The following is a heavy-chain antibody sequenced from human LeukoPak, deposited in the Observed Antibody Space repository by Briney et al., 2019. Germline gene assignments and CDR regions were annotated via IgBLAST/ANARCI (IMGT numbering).Heavy chain of an antibody. J-gene: IGHJ4*01. Sequence: GGSLRLSCAASGFTFDDYGMSWVRQAPRKGLEWVSAVSGSGVSTYYADSVKGRFTISRDNSNNTLYPQMNSLRAEDTAVYYCAKSGSGVLYYFHYWGHGTLVTVSS. CDR3: AKSGSGVLYYFHY. D-gene: IGHD3-10*01. V-gene: IGHV3-23*01. CDR2: VSGSGVST. CDR1: GFTFDDYG.